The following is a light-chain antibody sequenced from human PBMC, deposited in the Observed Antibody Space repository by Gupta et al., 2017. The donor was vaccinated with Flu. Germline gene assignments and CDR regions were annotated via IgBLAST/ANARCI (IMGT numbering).Light chain of an antibody. J-gene: IGLJ1*01. Sequence: QSVLTQPPSASGTPGQRVPISCSGSNSNIGSYAVNWYQQLPGRAPKLLIYNNNQRPSGVPDRFSGSKSGASASLAISGLQSEDEADYYCAAWDDNLNVFGTGTKVTVL. V-gene: IGLV1-44*01. CDR1: NSNIGSYA. CDR2: NNN. CDR3: AAWDDNLNV.